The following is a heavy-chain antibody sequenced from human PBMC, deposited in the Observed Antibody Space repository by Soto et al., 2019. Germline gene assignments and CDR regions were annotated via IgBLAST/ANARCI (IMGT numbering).Heavy chain of an antibody. J-gene: IGHJ4*02. CDR2: TYYSGRT. CDR3: ARHGSGSQYSTDH. Sequence: QLQLQESGPGLVKPSETLSLTCTVSGGSISGSTYYWGWIRQPPGKGLEYIGSTYYSGRTYYNPSLKSRVTVSVDTSKTQFSLNLNSVTAADTAVYYCARHGSGSQYSTDHWGQGTLVTVSS. V-gene: IGHV4-39*01. D-gene: IGHD3-10*01. CDR1: GGSISGSTYY.